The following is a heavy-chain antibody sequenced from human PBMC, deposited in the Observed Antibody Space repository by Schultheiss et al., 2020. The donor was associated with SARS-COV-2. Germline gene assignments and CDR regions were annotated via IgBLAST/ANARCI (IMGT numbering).Heavy chain of an antibody. D-gene: IGHD4-23*01. CDR1: GFTFSSYA. Sequence: GGSLRLSCAASGFTFSSYAMNWVRQAPGKGLEWVSSISSSSSYIYYADSVKGRFTISRDNAKNSLYLQMNSLRAEDTALYYCARDDYGGNRHTDYWGQGTLVTVSS. V-gene: IGHV3-21*04. J-gene: IGHJ4*02. CDR2: ISSSSSYI. CDR3: ARDDYGGNRHTDY.